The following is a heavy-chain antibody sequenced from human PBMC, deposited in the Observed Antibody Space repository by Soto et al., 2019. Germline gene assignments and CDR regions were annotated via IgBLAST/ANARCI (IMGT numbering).Heavy chain of an antibody. CDR1: GGSISSYY. Sequence: PSETLSFTCTVSGGSISSYYWSWIRQPPGKGLEWIGYIYYSGSTNYNPSLKSRVTISVDTSKNQFSLKLSSVTAADTAVYYCAKSMPYGAYYYYGMDVWGQGTTVTVSS. J-gene: IGHJ6*02. D-gene: IGHD2-2*01. CDR3: AKSMPYGAYYYYGMDV. CDR2: IYYSGST. V-gene: IGHV4-59*01.